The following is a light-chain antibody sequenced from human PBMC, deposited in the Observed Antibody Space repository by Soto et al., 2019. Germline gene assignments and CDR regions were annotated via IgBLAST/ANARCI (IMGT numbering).Light chain of an antibody. Sequence: EIVLTQSPATLSLSPGERATLSCRASQTVGTYLAWYQQKPGLAPRLPISDASNRATGIPARFSGSGSGTDFTLTISSLEPEDFAVYYCQQRNNWPRITFGQGTRLEIK. V-gene: IGKV3-11*01. CDR3: QQRNNWPRIT. CDR2: DAS. CDR1: QTVGTY. J-gene: IGKJ5*01.